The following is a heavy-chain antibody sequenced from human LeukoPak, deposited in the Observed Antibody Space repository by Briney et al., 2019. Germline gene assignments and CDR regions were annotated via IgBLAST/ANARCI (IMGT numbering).Heavy chain of an antibody. CDR3: AHCSGTSCYYFDY. CDR2: ISGSGGST. CDR1: GFTFSSYA. D-gene: IGHD2-2*01. Sequence: GGSLRLSCAASGFTFSSYAMSWVRQAPGRGLEWVSAISGSGGSTYYADSVKGRFTISRDNSKNTLYLQMNSLRAEDTAVYYCAHCSGTSCYYFDYWGQGTLVTVSS. J-gene: IGHJ4*02. V-gene: IGHV3-23*01.